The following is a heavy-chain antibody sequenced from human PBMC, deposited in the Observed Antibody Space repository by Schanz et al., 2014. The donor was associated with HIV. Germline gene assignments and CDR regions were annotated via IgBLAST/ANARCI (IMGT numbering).Heavy chain of an antibody. J-gene: IGHJ2*01. CDR1: GFTFSSFG. V-gene: IGHV3-33*01. CDR3: ALSRPSGYGGSWYFDL. Sequence: QVQLVESGGGVVQPGRSLRLSCAASGFTFSSFGMHWVRQAPGKGLEWVAVIWYDGGYKSYADSVTGRFTISRDNSKNTLYLQMNSLRAEDTAVYYCALSRPSGYGGSWYFDLWGRGTLVAVSS. CDR2: IWYDGGYK. D-gene: IGHD2-15*01.